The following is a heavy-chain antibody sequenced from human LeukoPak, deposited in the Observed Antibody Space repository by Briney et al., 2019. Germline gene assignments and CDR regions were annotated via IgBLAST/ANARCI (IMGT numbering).Heavy chain of an antibody. J-gene: IGHJ4*02. CDR1: GFTFSDYY. CDR3: ARRGSGRHFDF. D-gene: IGHD2-15*01. Sequence: GVSLRLSCAASGFTFSDYYMSWIRQAPGKGLEWVSYISGGSSTIYYADSLKGRFTVSRDNAKNSLYLLMNSLRAEDTAVYYCARRGSGRHFDFWGQGTLVTVSS. CDR2: ISGGSSTI. V-gene: IGHV3-11*01.